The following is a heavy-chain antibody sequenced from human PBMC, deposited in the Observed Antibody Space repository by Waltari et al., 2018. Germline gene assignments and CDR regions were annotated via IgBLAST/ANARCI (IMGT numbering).Heavy chain of an antibody. V-gene: IGHV1-69*12. CDR1: GGTFSSDS. Sequence: QVQLVQSGTEVKKPGSSVKVSCKASGGTFSSDSINWVRQAPGQGLEWMGGISPIFSTANYAQKFQGKVTFTADESTSTAHMELNSLKPEDTAVYYCARGSEQLAQALDIWGQGTMVTVSS. CDR2: ISPIFSTA. CDR3: ARGSEQLAQALDI. J-gene: IGHJ3*02. D-gene: IGHD6-6*01.